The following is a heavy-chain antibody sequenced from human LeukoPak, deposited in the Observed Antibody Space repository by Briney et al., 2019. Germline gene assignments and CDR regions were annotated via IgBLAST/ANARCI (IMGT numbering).Heavy chain of an antibody. Sequence: SQTLSLTCAISGDSVSSNSAAWNWIRQSPSRGLEWLGRTYYRSKWYNDYAVSVKSRITINPDTSKNQFSLQLNSVTPEDTAVYYCAREVGSGWYAYYYHYGMDVWGQGTTVTVSS. J-gene: IGHJ6*02. V-gene: IGHV6-1*01. CDR3: AREVGSGWYAYYYHYGMDV. D-gene: IGHD6-19*01. CDR2: TYYRSKWYN. CDR1: GDSVSSNSAA.